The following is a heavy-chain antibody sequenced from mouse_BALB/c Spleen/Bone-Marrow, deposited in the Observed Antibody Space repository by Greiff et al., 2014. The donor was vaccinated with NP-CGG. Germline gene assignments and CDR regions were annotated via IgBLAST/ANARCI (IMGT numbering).Heavy chain of an antibody. J-gene: IGHJ3*01. CDR3: AKEGYDLALAY. CDR1: GYTFTSYW. Sequence: QVQLQQSGAELAKPGASVKMSCKASGYTFTSYWMHWVKQRPGQGLEWIGYINPSTGYTEYNQKFKDKATLTADKSSSTAYMQLISLTSEDSAVYDFAKEGYDLALAYWGQGTLVTVSA. V-gene: IGHV1-7*01. D-gene: IGHD2-14*01. CDR2: INPSTGYT.